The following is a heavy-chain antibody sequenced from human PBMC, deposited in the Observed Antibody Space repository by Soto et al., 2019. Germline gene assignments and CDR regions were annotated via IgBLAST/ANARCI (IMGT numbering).Heavy chain of an antibody. D-gene: IGHD1-26*01. CDR2: ISSSGRTI. CDR1: GFTFSDYY. J-gene: IGHJ4*02. CDR3: ASGELLYYFDY. Sequence: PGGSLRLSCAASGFTFSDYYMSWIRQAPGKGLEWVSHISSSGRTIYYADSVKGRFTIPRDNAKNSLYLQMNSLRAEDTAVYYCASGELLYYFDYWGQGTLVTVSS. V-gene: IGHV3-11*01.